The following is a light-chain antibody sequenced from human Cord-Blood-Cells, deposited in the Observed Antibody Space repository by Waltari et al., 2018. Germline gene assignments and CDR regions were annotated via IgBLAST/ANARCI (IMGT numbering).Light chain of an antibody. CDR2: EVS. J-gene: IGLJ1*01. CDR1: SSDVGGYNY. V-gene: IGLV2-14*01. CDR3: SSYTSSSTPYV. Sequence: QSALTQPASVSGSPGQSITISCTGTSSDVGGYNYVSWYQQHPGKAPKLMIYEVSNRPSGFSNRFSCSKSGNPASLTISGLQAEDEADYYCSSYTSSSTPYVFGTGTKVTVL.